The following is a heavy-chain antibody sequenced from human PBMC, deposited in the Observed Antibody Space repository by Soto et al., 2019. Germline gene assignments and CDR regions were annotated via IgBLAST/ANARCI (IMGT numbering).Heavy chain of an antibody. V-gene: IGHV1-2*02. CDR1: GYTFTGFY. D-gene: IGHD6-19*01. J-gene: IGHJ6*02. Sequence: ASVKVSCKTSGYTFTGFYIHWVRQAPGQGLEWMGWINPSIGGTEYALKFQGRVTMTGDTSSSTAYMARSTLRSDDTAVYYCARGYSTGWANIFYYYAMDVWGQGTTVTVSS. CDR2: INPSIGGT. CDR3: ARGYSTGWANIFYYYAMDV.